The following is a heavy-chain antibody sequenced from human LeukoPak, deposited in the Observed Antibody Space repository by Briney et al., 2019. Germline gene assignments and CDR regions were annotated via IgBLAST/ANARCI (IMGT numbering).Heavy chain of an antibody. V-gene: IGHV1-69*13. J-gene: IGHJ4*02. CDR1: GGTFSSYA. CDR3: ARIPPLRTRDY. D-gene: IGHD2-2*01. Sequence: GASVKVSCKASGGTFSSYAISWVRQAPGQGLEWMGGIIPIFSTANYAQKFQGRVTITADESTTTTYMELSSLTSEDTAVYYCARIPPLRTRDYWRQGTLVTVSS. CDR2: IIPIFSTA.